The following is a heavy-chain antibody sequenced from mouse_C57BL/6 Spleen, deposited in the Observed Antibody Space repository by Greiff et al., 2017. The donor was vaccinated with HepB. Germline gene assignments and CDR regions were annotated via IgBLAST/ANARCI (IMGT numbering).Heavy chain of an antibody. V-gene: IGHV1-52*01. CDR2: IDPSDSET. CDR3: ARHYGYDVGYFDV. J-gene: IGHJ1*03. Sequence: QVQLQQPGAELVRPGSSVKLSCKASGYTFTSDWMHWVKQRPIQGLEWIGNIDPSDSETHYNQKFKDKATLTVDKSSSTAYMQLSSLTSEDSAVYYCARHYGYDVGYFDVWGTGTTVTVSS. D-gene: IGHD2-2*01. CDR1: GYTFTSDW.